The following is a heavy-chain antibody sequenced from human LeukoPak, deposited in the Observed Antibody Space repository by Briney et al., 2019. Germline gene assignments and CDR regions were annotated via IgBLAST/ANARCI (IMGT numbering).Heavy chain of an antibody. CDR1: GFTVSRNY. D-gene: IGHD3-22*01. Sequence: PGGSLRLSCAVSGFTVSRNYMSWVRPAPGKGLEWVSVISSGGNTYYTDSVKGRFTISRDNSKNTLYLQMSSLRVEDTAVYYCARNDRGAFDIWGQGTLVTVSS. J-gene: IGHJ4*02. CDR3: ARNDRGAFDI. V-gene: IGHV3-53*01. CDR2: ISSGGNT.